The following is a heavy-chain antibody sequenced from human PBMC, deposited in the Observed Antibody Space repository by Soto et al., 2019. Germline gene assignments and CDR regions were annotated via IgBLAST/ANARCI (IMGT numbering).Heavy chain of an antibody. CDR2: IHPVDSDT. CDR3: ARTGSYESPFYYYGMEI. V-gene: IGHV5-51*01. D-gene: IGHD1-26*01. CDR1: GYDFTKYW. J-gene: IGHJ6*02. Sequence: GESLKISCKGSGYDFTKYWVAWVRQMPGKGLEWMGIIHPVDSDTRYSPSFQGQVTISADRSIDTAFLQWSSLKASDTATYFCARTGSYESPFYYYGMEIWGQGTAVTVPS.